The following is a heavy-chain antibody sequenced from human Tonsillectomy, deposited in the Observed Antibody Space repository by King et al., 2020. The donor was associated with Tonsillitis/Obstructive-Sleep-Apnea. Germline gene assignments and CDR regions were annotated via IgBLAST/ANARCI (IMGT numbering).Heavy chain of an antibody. V-gene: IGHV3-49*04. Sequence: VQLVESGGGLVQPGRSLRLSCTASGFTCGDYAMSWVRQAPGKGLEWVGFIRSKAYGGTIEYAASVKGRFTISRDDSKNIAYLQMNSLKTEDTAVYYCTRARDWSYYGDAFDIWGQGTMVTVSS. D-gene: IGHD1-26*01. CDR2: IRSKAYGGTI. CDR3: TRARDWSYYGDAFDI. J-gene: IGHJ3*02. CDR1: GFTCGDYA.